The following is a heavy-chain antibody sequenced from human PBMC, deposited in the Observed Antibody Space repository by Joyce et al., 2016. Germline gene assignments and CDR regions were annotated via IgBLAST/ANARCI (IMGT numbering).Heavy chain of an antibody. V-gene: IGHV7-4-1*02. D-gene: IGHD2-21*02. CDR2: INTATGIP. J-gene: IGHJ4*02. CDR1: GYTFNMLC. CDR3: AKDATAGLKKFDH. Sequence: QVQLVQSGPELKKPGASVKVSCKASGYTFNMLCLIWVRQAPGQGLEWMGWINTATGIPSYAQGLTGRFVFSLDTSVSTAYLQISDLRAEDTAVYYCAKDATAGLKKFDHWGQGTLVTVSS.